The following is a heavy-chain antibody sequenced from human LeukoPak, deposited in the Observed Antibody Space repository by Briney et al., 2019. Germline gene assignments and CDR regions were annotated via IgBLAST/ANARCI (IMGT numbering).Heavy chain of an antibody. D-gene: IGHD5-24*01. Sequence: GGSLRLSCAASGFTFSSHAMSWVRQTPGKGLEWVSTITSSGDNTYYSDSVKGRFTISRDNSKNTLYLQMNSLRAEDTAEYYCAKGGNNFFDYWGQGTLVTVSS. CDR3: AKGGNNFFDY. V-gene: IGHV3-23*01. J-gene: IGHJ4*02. CDR1: GFTFSSHA. CDR2: ITSSGDNT.